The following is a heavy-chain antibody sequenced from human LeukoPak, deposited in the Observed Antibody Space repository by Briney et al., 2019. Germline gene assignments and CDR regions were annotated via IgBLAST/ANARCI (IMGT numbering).Heavy chain of an antibody. Sequence: GSLRFSCAASGLTFNNYWMDWVRQVPGKGLEWVANIKQDGVEKYFVGSVKGRFAISRDNAKNSLYLQMNSLRVEDTAVYYCAREGMVRGVPDAFDLWGQGTMVTVSS. CDR1: GLTFNNYW. CDR2: IKQDGVEK. J-gene: IGHJ3*01. D-gene: IGHD3-10*01. CDR3: AREGMVRGVPDAFDL. V-gene: IGHV3-7*01.